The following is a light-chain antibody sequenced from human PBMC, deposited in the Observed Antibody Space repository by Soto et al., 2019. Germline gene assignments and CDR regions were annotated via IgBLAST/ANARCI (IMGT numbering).Light chain of an antibody. V-gene: IGLV2-14*01. Sequence: QSVLTQPASVSGSPGQSITISCTGTSSDVGGYNYVSWYQQHPGKAPKLMIYDVSNWPSGVSNRFSGSKSGNTASLTISGLQAEDEADYYCSSYTNSSPVVFGTGTKVTVL. CDR2: DVS. CDR1: SSDVGGYNY. J-gene: IGLJ1*01. CDR3: SSYTNSSPVV.